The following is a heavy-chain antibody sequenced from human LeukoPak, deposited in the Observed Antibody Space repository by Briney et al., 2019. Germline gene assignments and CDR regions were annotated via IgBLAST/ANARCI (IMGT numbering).Heavy chain of an antibody. CDR3: ARDPYDSSWGLCYFDY. Sequence: GGSLRLSCEASGFTFSTSWMSWVRQAPGKGLEWVANIKQDGSDKYYVDSVKGRFTISRDNAKNSLYLQMNSLRAEDTAVYYCARDPYDSSWGLCYFDYWGQGNLVTVSS. CDR2: IKQDGSDK. V-gene: IGHV3-7*04. CDR1: GFTFSTSW. D-gene: IGHD3-22*01. J-gene: IGHJ4*02.